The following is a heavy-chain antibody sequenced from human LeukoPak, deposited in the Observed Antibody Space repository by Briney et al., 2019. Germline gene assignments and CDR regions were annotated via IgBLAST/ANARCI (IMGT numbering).Heavy chain of an antibody. CDR2: FDPEDGET. Sequence: ASVKVSCKVSGYTLTELSMHWVRQAPGKGLEWMGGFDPEDGETIYAQKFQGRVTMTEDTSTDTACMELSSLRSEDTAVYYCATATYPDDSSSGDYWGQGTLVTVSS. CDR3: ATATYPDDSSSGDY. CDR1: GYTLTELS. V-gene: IGHV1-24*01. D-gene: IGHD3-22*01. J-gene: IGHJ4*02.